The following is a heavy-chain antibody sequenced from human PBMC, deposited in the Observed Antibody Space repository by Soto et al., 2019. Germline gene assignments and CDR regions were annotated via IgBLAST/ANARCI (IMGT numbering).Heavy chain of an antibody. CDR3: ERDPAI. Sequence: QVQLQESGPGLVKPSQTLSLTCTVSGGSISSGGYSWSWIRQPPGKGLEWIGYIYYSGSTYYDPSLMGRVTISIDTSKSQFSLALRSVTSGDAAVYYCERDPAIWGQGTLVTVSS. V-gene: IGHV4-31*03. CDR1: GGSISSGGYS. CDR2: IYYSGST. J-gene: IGHJ1*01.